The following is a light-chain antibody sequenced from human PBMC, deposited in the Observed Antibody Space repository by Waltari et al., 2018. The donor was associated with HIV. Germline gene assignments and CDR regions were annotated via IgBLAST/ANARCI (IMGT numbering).Light chain of an antibody. V-gene: IGLV1-44*01. Sequence: VLYQPPSASGTPGQWVTIPCSGRIFNIAQNPLNMDHQPPGTPPQLLIYSNNQRPSGVPDRFSGSKSGTSASLAISGLQSEDEADYYCAAGDDSLKGYVFGPGTEVSVL. CDR1: IFNIAQNP. CDR3: AAGDDSLKGYV. J-gene: IGLJ1*01. CDR2: SNN.